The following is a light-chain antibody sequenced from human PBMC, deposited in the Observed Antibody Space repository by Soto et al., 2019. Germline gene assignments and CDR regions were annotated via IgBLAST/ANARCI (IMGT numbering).Light chain of an antibody. V-gene: IGKV1-39*01. Sequence: DIQMTQSPSSLSASIGDRVTFNCRASQTINRTLNWYQQKLGQGPKLLIYAASILQSGVPARFSGAGFGTNFTLTISSLQPEDFATYYCQQTFVVSYDFGPGTRLEIK. CDR3: QQTFVVSYD. J-gene: IGKJ2*01. CDR2: AAS. CDR1: QTINRT.